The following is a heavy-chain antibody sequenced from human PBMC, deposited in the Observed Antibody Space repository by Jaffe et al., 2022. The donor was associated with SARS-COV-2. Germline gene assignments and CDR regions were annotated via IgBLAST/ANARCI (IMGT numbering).Heavy chain of an antibody. CDR3: ARGGWEWELSVGAPFDY. V-gene: IGHV3-30-3*01. Sequence: QVQLVESGGGVVQPGRSLRLSCAASGFTFSSYAMHWVRQAPGKGLEWVAVISYDGSNKYYADSVKGRFTISRDNSKNTLYLQMNSLRAEDTAVYYCARGGWEWELSVGAPFDYWGQGTLVTVSS. D-gene: IGHD1-26*01. J-gene: IGHJ4*02. CDR2: ISYDGSNK. CDR1: GFTFSSYA.